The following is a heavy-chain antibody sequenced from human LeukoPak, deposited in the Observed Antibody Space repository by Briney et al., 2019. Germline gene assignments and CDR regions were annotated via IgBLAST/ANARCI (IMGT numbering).Heavy chain of an antibody. D-gene: IGHD3-10*01. Sequence: ASVKVSCKASGYTFTGYYMHWVRQAPGQGLEWMGWINPNSGGTNYAQKFQGRVTMTRDTSISTAYMELSRLRSDDTAVYCCARGFIGLMVASGWFDPWGQGTLVTVSS. CDR3: ARGFIGLMVASGWFDP. CDR1: GYTFTGYY. CDR2: INPNSGGT. J-gene: IGHJ5*02. V-gene: IGHV1-2*02.